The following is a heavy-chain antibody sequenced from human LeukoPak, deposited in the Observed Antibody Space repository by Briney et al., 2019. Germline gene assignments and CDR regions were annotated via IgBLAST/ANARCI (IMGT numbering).Heavy chain of an antibody. J-gene: IGHJ6*03. V-gene: IGHV4-34*01. CDR2: INHSGST. CDR3: ASGVMDMDV. Sequence: SETLSLTCAVYGGSFSGHYWSWIRQPPGKGLEWIGEINHSGSTNYNPSLKSRVTISVDTSKNQFSLKLSSVTAADTAVYYCASGVMDMDVWGKGTTVTVSS. D-gene: IGHD3-16*01. CDR1: GGSFSGHY.